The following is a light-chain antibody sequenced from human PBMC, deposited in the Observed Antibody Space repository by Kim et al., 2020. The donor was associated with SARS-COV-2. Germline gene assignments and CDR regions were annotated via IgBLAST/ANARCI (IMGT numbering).Light chain of an antibody. CDR2: GAS. Sequence: EIVLTQSPGTLSLSPGERVTLSCRASQSFGFNLAWYQQKPGQAPRILIYGASNRARGIPDRFSGSGSGTDSTLTISRLEPEDFAVYYCQKYGSSSYTFGQGTKLEI. V-gene: IGKV3-20*01. CDR3: QKYGSSSYT. CDR1: QSFGFN. J-gene: IGKJ2*01.